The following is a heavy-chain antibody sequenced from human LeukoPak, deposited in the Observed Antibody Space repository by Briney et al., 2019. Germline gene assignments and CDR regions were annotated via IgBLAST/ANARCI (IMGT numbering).Heavy chain of an antibody. CDR3: ARLLRWPMIFDY. D-gene: IGHD4-23*01. V-gene: IGHV4-59*08. J-gene: IGHJ4*02. CDR1: GGSISSYY. Sequence: SETLSLTCTVSGGSISSYYWSWIRQPPGKGLEWIGYIYYTGSANNNPSLKSRVTISVDTSKNQFSLRLSSVTAADTAVYYCARLLRWPMIFDYWGQGTLVTVSS. CDR2: IYYTGSA.